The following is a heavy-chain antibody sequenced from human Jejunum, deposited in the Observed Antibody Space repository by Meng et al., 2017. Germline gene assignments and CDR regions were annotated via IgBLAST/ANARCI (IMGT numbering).Heavy chain of an antibody. V-gene: IGHV1-3*01. Sequence: QLSRVQSGAEVKKPGDSVKVSCKASGYICTRYGSDCVRQAPGQRLEGKGWINAGNGYTKYSQKFQGRVTVTRDTSASTVYMEVSSLRSEDTAVYYCAREKGPADILPYYHGMDVWGQGTTVTVSS. J-gene: IGHJ6*02. CDR2: INAGNGYT. CDR1: GYICTRYG. CDR3: AREKGPADILPYYHGMDV. D-gene: IGHD2-2*01.